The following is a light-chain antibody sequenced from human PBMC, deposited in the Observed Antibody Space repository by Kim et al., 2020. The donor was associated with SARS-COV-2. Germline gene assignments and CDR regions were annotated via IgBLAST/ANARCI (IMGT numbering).Light chain of an antibody. CDR1: QSVGSN. CDR3: QQYNDWPLLT. J-gene: IGKJ4*01. CDR2: GAS. Sequence: EIVLTQSPGTLSLSPGERATLSCRASQSVGSNYLAWFQQKGGQAPRLLIYGASTRATDISARFSGSGSGTEFTLTIRSLQSEDLAVYYCQQYNDWPLLTFGGGTKVDIK. V-gene: IGKV3-15*01.